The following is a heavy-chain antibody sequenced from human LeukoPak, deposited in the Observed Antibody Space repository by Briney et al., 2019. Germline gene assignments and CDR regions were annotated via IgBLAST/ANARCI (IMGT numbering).Heavy chain of an antibody. CDR1: GGSISSSSYY. J-gene: IGHJ3*02. D-gene: IGHD3-22*01. V-gene: IGHV4-39*01. CDR3: ASYYDSSGYLAFDI. Sequence: SETLSLTCTVSGGSISSSSYYWGWIRQPPGKGLEWIGSIYYSGSTYYNPSLKSRVTISVDTSKNQFSLKLSSVTAADTAVYYCASYYDSSGYLAFDIWGQGTMVTVSS. CDR2: IYYSGST.